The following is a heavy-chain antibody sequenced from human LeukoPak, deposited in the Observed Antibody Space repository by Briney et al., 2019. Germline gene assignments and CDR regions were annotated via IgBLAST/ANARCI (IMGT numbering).Heavy chain of an antibody. V-gene: IGHV3-30*03. CDR3: ARSIRAVATVTTGGDY. CDR1: GFTFSSYG. J-gene: IGHJ4*02. CDR2: ISYDGSNK. Sequence: GGSLRLSCAASGFTFSSYGMHWVRQAPGKGLEWVAVISYDGSNKYYADSVKGRFTISRDNSKNTLYLQMNSLRAEDTAVYYCARSIRAVATVTTGGDYWGQGTLVTVSS. D-gene: IGHD4-17*01.